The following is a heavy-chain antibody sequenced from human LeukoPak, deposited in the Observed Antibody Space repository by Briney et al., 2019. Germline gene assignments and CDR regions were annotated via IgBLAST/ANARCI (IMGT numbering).Heavy chain of an antibody. CDR3: AREYILSAYYGDY. D-gene: IGHD3-9*01. CDR2: INPKSGGA. J-gene: IGHJ4*02. Sequence: ASVKVSCKASGFTFNAYNIHWVRQAPGQGLEWMGWINPKSGGANYAQKFQGRVTMTWDTSISTAYMELSRLRSDDTAVYYCAREYILSAYYGDYWGQGTLVTVSS. V-gene: IGHV1-2*02. CDR1: GFTFNAYN.